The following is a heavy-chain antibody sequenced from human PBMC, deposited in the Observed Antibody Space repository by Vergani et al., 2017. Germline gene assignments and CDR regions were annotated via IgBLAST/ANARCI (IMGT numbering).Heavy chain of an antibody. Sequence: QMQLVQSGPEVKKPGTSVKVSCKASGFTFTSSAMQGVRQARGQGLEWIGWIIVGSGNTNYAHKFQERVTITSDMSTSTAYMELSSLRSEDTAVYYWAAVCKSSGGVDYWGQGTLVTVSS. CDR2: IIVGSGNT. D-gene: IGHD3-16*01. CDR1: GFTFTSSA. V-gene: IGHV1-58*02. J-gene: IGHJ4*02. CDR3: AAVCKSSGGVDY.